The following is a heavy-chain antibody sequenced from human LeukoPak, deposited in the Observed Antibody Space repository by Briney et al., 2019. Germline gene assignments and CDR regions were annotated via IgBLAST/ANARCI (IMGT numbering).Heavy chain of an antibody. Sequence: SETLSLTCTVSGGSISSYYWSWIRQPPGKGLEWIGYIYYSGSTNYNPSLKSRVTISVDTSKNQFSLKLSSVTAADTAMYYCAKSNGYGLIDYWGQGTLVTVSS. CDR2: IYYSGST. V-gene: IGHV4-59*08. CDR1: GGSISSYY. D-gene: IGHD5-12*01. J-gene: IGHJ4*02. CDR3: AKSNGYGLIDY.